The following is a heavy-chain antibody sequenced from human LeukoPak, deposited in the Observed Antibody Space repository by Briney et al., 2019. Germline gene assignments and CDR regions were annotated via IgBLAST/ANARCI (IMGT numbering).Heavy chain of an antibody. CDR1: GGSISSYY. CDR3: AREFFSVRGDVFDY. V-gene: IGHV4-4*07. CDR2: IYTSGST. D-gene: IGHD3-10*01. J-gene: IGHJ4*02. Sequence: SETLSLTCTVSGGSISSYYWSWIRQPAGKGLEWIGRIYTSGSTNYNPSLKSRVTMSVDTSKNQFSLKLSSVTAADTAVYYCAREFFSVRGDVFDYWGQGTLVIVSS.